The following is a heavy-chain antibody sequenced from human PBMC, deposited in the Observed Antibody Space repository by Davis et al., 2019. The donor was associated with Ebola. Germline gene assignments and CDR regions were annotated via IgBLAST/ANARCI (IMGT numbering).Heavy chain of an antibody. CDR3: ARIDNSGRRSFDY. D-gene: IGHD6-19*01. J-gene: IGHJ4*02. CDR2: IEQDGSGK. V-gene: IGHV3-7*03. Sequence: PGGSLRLSCAASGFTFSNYWMSWVRQAPGKGLEWVANIEQDGSGKYYVDSVKGRFTISRDNAKNSEYLQMNSLRAEDTAMYYCARIDNSGRRSFDYWGQGTLVTVSS. CDR1: GFTFSNYW.